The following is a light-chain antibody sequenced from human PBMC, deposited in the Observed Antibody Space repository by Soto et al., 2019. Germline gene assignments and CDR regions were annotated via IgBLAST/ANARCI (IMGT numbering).Light chain of an antibody. Sequence: DIQLTQSPSSLSASAGDRVTITFLASQGISNFLAWYKQKPGKAPKLLIYAASTLQSGVPSRFSGSGSGTDFTLTISSLQPEDFATYYCQQLESYPSTFGGGTKVDIK. CDR1: QGISNF. CDR2: AAS. J-gene: IGKJ4*01. CDR3: QQLESYPST. V-gene: IGKV1-9*01.